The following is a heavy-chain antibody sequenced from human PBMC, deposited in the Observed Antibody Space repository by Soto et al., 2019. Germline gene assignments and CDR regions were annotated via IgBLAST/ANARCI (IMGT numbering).Heavy chain of an antibody. D-gene: IGHD5-18*01. CDR3: ASISVDTAMVQGVPDY. CDR1: GGAISSGDYY. V-gene: IGHV4-30-4*01. CDR2: IYYSGST. Sequence: SETLSLTCTVSGGAISSGDYYWSWIRHPPRNGLEWLGYIYYSGSTYYNPSLKSRVTISVDTSKNQFSLKLSSVTAADTAVYYCASISVDTAMVQGVPDYWGQGTLVTVSS. J-gene: IGHJ4*02.